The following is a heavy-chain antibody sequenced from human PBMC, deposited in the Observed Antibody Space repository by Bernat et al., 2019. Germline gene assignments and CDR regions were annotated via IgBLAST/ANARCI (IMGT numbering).Heavy chain of an antibody. J-gene: IGHJ3*02. D-gene: IGHD2-2*01. CDR3: ARDRDIVVVPAAKDDAFDI. CDR1: GFTVSSYA. V-gene: IGHV3-30*01. CDR2: ISYDGSNK. Sequence: QVQLVESGGGVVQPGRSLRLACAASGFTVSSYAMHWVRQAPGKGLEWVAVISYDGSNKYYADSVKGRFTISRDNSKNTLYLQMNSLRAEDTAVYYCARDRDIVVVPAAKDDAFDIWGQGTMVTVSS.